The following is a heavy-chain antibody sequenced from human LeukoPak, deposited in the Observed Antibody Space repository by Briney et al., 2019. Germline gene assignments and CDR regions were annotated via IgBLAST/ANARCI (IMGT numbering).Heavy chain of an antibody. D-gene: IGHD4-17*01. CDR2: IYHSGST. CDR3: ARDRGEFDY. Sequence: PSETLSLTCAVYGGSFSGYYWSWIRQPPGKGLEWIGYIYHSGSTYYNPSLKSRVTISVDRSKNQFSLKLSSVTAADTAVYYCARDRGEFDYWGQGTLVTVSS. V-gene: IGHV4-34*01. J-gene: IGHJ4*02. CDR1: GGSFSGYY.